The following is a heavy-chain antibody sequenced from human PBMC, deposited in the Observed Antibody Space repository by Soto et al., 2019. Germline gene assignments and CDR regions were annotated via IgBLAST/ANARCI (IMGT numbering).Heavy chain of an antibody. V-gene: IGHV3-53*01. D-gene: IGHD4-17*01. CDR1: GFTVSSNY. J-gene: IGHJ6*02. CDR3: ARERGDYAYGMDV. CDR2: IYSGGST. Sequence: HPGGSLRLSCAASGFTVSSNYMSWVRQAPGKGLEWVSVIYSGGSTYYADSVKGRFTISRDNSKNTPYLQMNSLRAEDTAVYYCARERGDYAYGMDVWGQGTTVTVSS.